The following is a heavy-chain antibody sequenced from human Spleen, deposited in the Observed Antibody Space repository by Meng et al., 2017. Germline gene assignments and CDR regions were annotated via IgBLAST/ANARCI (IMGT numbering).Heavy chain of an antibody. J-gene: IGHJ4*02. CDR2: IYNSGNT. CDR1: GGSISSSNW. V-gene: IGHV4-4*02. D-gene: IGHD3-9*01. Sequence: SETLSLTCAVSGGSISSSNWWSWVRQPPGKGLEWIGSIYNSGNTYYNPSLKSRVSISVDTSKNQFSLKLSSVTAADTAVYYCAGLFYYFDYWGQGTLVTVSS. CDR3: AGLFYYFDY.